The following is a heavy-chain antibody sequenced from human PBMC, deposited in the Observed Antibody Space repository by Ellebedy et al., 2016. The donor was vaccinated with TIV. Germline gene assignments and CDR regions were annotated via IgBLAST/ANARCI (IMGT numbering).Heavy chain of an antibody. CDR1: GFTFDDYA. Sequence: GGSLRLXCAASGFTFDDYAMHWVRQAPGKGLEWVSGISWNSGSIGYADSVKGRFTISRDNAKNSLYLQMNSLRAEDTALYYCAKDQLAVAGSFDYWGQGTLVTVSS. D-gene: IGHD6-19*01. CDR3: AKDQLAVAGSFDY. V-gene: IGHV3-9*01. J-gene: IGHJ4*02. CDR2: ISWNSGSI.